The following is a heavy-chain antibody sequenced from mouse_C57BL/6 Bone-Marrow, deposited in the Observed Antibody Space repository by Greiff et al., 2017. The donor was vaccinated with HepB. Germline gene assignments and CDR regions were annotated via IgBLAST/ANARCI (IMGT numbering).Heavy chain of an antibody. CDR2: ISDGGSYT. J-gene: IGHJ1*03. CDR1: GFTFSSYA. Sequence: EVQRVESGGGLVKPGGSLKLSCAASGFTFSSYAMSWVRQTPEKRLEWVATISDGGSYTYYPDNVKGRFTISRDNAKNNLYLQMSHLKSEDTAMYYCAREPILSGVWGTGTTVTVSS. V-gene: IGHV5-4*01. CDR3: AREPILSGV.